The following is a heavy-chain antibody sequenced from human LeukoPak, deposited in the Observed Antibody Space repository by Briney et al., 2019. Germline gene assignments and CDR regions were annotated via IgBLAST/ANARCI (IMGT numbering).Heavy chain of an antibody. CDR1: GFTFGDYA. CDR2: IRSKTYGGTT. D-gene: IGHD3-3*01. Sequence: QPGGSLRLSCTASGFTFGDYAINWVRQAPGKGLEWVGFIRSKTYGGTTEYAASVKGRFTISRDDSKNIAYLQMNSLKTEDTAVYYCTRAKEHYDFWGEYTNIGESDYWGQGTLVTVSS. CDR3: TRAKEHYDFWGEYTNIGESDY. J-gene: IGHJ4*02. V-gene: IGHV3-49*04.